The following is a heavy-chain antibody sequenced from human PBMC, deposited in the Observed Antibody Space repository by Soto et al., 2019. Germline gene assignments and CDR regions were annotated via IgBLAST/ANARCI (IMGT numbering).Heavy chain of an antibody. V-gene: IGHV3-15*07. Sequence: EVQLVESGGGLVKPGGSLRLSCAASGFTFSNAWMNWVRQAPGKGLEWVGRIKSKTDGGTTDYAAPVKGRFTISRDDLKNTLYLQMNSLKTEDTAVYYCTCTYYYDSSGYSSGYWGQGTLVTVSS. CDR1: GFTFSNAW. CDR3: TCTYYYDSSGYSSGY. D-gene: IGHD3-22*01. J-gene: IGHJ4*02. CDR2: IKSKTDGGTT.